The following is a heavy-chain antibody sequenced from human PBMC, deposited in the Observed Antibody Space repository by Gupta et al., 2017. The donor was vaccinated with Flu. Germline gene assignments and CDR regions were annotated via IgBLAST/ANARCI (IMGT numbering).Heavy chain of an antibody. V-gene: IGHV3-11*01. J-gene: IGHJ6*02. CDR2: VSSSATTG. CDR3: AREAHYFGMDV. Sequence: SWIRQAPGKGLEWVSYVSSSATTGFYADSVKGRFTISRDNAKKSLYLQMKNLRAEDTAVYYCAREAHYFGMDVWGQGTTVTVS.